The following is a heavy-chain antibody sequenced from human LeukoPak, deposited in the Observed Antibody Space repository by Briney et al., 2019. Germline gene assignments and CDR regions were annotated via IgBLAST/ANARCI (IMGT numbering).Heavy chain of an antibody. D-gene: IGHD4-23*01. CDR3: VSHGGNSWGYFEN. J-gene: IGHJ4*02. V-gene: IGHV5-51*01. CDR1: GHRFTSDW. Sequence: GESLKISCQGPGHRFTSDWIGWVRQMPGKGLEWMGVIYPGDSNTRYSPSFQGQVIISADKSINTAYLQWSSLKASDTAIYYCVSHGGNSWGYFENWGQGTLVTVSS. CDR2: IYPGDSNT.